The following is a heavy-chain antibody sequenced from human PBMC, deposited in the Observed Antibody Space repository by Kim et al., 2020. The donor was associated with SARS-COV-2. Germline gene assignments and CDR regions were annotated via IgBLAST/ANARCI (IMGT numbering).Heavy chain of an antibody. CDR1: GFTFSSYS. J-gene: IGHJ6*02. Sequence: GGSLRLSCAASGFTFSSYSMNWVRQAPGKGLEWVSYISSSSSTIYYADSVKGRFTISRDNAKNSLYLQMNSLRDEDTAVYYCARELWPERNYYYYGMDVWGQGTTVTVSS. CDR3: ARELWPERNYYYYGMDV. D-gene: IGHD1-1*01. V-gene: IGHV3-48*02. CDR2: ISSSSSTI.